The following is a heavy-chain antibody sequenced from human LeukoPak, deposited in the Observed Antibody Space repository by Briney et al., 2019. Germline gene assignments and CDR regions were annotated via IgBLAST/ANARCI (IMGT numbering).Heavy chain of an antibody. V-gene: IGHV4-39*01. D-gene: IGHD2-21*02. CDR3: ASGVYCGGDCYSPFDY. Sequence: PSETLSLTCTVSGGSISSSSYYWGWIRQPPGKGLEWIGSIYYSGSTYYNSSLKSRVTISVDTSKNQFSLKLSSVTAADTAVYYCASGVYCGGDCYSPFDYWGQGTLVTVSS. CDR1: GGSISSSSYY. CDR2: IYYSGST. J-gene: IGHJ4*02.